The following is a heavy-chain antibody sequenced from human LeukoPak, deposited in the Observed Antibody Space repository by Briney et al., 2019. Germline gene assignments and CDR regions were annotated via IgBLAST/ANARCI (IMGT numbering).Heavy chain of an antibody. CDR1: GFTFDDYT. CDR3: AKDLRPHADNYFDY. Sequence: PGGSLRLSCAASGFTFDDYTIHWVRQAPGKGLEWVSLISWDGGSTYYADSVKGRFTISRVNSKNSLYLQMNSLRTEDTALYYCAKDLRPHADNYFDYWGQGTLVTVSS. CDR2: ISWDGGST. V-gene: IGHV3-43*01. J-gene: IGHJ4*02.